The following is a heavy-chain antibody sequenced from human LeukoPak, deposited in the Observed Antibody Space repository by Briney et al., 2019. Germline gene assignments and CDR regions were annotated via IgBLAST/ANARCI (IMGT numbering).Heavy chain of an antibody. J-gene: IGHJ5*02. V-gene: IGHV4-34*01. CDR1: GGSFSGYY. CDR2: IYYSGST. Sequence: PSETLSLTCAVYGGSFSGYYWSWIRQPPGKGLEWIGSIYYSGSTYYNPSLKSRVTISVDTSKNQFSLKLSSVTAADTAVYYCARLGGITIFGVVIPEMFDPWGQGTLVTVSS. CDR3: ARLGGITIFGVVIPEMFDP. D-gene: IGHD3-3*01.